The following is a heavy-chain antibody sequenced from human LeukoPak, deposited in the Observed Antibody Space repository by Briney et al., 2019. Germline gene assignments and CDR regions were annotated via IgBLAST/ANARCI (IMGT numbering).Heavy chain of an antibody. CDR2: ISSSGSTI. Sequence: GGSLRLSCAASGFSFNSFEMSWVRQAPGKGLECVSYISSSGSTIYYADSVKGRFTISRDNAKNSLYLQMNSLRAEDTAVYYCARGWYNSGYYCDYWGQGTLVTVSS. CDR1: GFSFNSFE. J-gene: IGHJ4*02. CDR3: ARGWYNSGYYCDY. V-gene: IGHV3-48*03. D-gene: IGHD6-19*01.